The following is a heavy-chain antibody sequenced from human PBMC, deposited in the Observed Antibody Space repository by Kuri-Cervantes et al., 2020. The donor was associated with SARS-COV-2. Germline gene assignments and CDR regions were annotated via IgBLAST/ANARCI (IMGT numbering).Heavy chain of an antibody. CDR3: ARPGWGGYDWFDP. CDR2: ISSSSSYI. Sequence: GGSLRLSCVASGFTFSSYSMNWVRQAPGKGLEWVSSISSSSSYIYYADSVKGRFTISRDNAKNSLYLQMNSLRAEDTAVYYCARPGWGGYDWFDPWGQGTLVTVSS. J-gene: IGHJ5*02. D-gene: IGHD3-3*01. V-gene: IGHV3-21*01. CDR1: GFTFSSYS.